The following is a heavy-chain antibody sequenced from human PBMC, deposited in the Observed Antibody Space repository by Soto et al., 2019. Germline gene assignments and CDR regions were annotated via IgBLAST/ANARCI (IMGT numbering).Heavy chain of an antibody. J-gene: IGHJ6*02. D-gene: IGHD2-2*01. CDR1: GYSFTSYW. V-gene: IGHV5-10-1*01. CDR2: IDPSDSYT. CDR3: ARLSVVVVPAMDV. Sequence: GESLKISCRGSGYSFTSYWISWVRQMPGKGLEWMGRIDPSDSYTNYSPSFQGHVTISADKSVSTAYLQWSSLKAADTAMYYCARLSVVVVPAMDVWGQGTTGTVS.